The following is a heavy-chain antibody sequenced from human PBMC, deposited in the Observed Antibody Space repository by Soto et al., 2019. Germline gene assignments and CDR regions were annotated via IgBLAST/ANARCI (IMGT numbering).Heavy chain of an antibody. J-gene: IGHJ4*02. CDR2: INPSGGST. D-gene: IGHD3-10*01. CDR3: ARGASTKYGSGIQNY. Sequence: ASVKVSCKASGYTFTSYYMHWVRQAPGQGLEWMGIINPSGGSTSYAQKFQGRVTMTRDTSTSTAYMELRSLRSDDTAVYYCARGASTKYGSGIQNYWGQGTLVTVSS. V-gene: IGHV1-46*01. CDR1: GYTFTSYY.